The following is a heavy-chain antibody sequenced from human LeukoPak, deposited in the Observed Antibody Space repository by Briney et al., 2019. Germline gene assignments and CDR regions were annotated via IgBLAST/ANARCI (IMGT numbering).Heavy chain of an antibody. Sequence: ASVKVSCKASGYTFTSYGISWVRQAPGQGLEWMGGIIPIFGTANYAQKFQGRVTITADESTSTAYMELSSLRSEDTAVYYCASCSSTSCYWNYYYYYMDVWGKGTTVTVSS. J-gene: IGHJ6*03. CDR1: GYTFTSYG. V-gene: IGHV1-69*13. D-gene: IGHD2-2*01. CDR2: IIPIFGTA. CDR3: ASCSSTSCYWNYYYYYMDV.